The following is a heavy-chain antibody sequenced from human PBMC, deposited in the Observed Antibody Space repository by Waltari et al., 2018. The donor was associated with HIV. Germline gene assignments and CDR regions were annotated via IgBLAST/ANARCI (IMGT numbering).Heavy chain of an antibody. Sequence: QLLLQESGPGLVRPSETLSLPCTVTGPSISSRRYYLGWVRPPPGKGLEWIVSTMYSGSTYNNPSLKSRVAISVDTSRNQFSLNLTSVTAADTALYYCARHDGTSYYFGSDMNPRPFSFWFASWGQGILVTVSS. J-gene: IGHJ5*01. D-gene: IGHD3-10*01. CDR1: GPSISSRRYY. CDR3: ARHDGTSYYFGSDMNPRPFSFWFAS. V-gene: IGHV4-39*01. CDR2: TMYSGST.